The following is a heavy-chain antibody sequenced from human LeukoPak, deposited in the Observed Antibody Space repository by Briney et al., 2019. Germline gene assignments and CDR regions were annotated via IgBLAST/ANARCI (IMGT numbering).Heavy chain of an antibody. CDR1: GGSISSSSYY. CDR2: IHYSGST. V-gene: IGHV4-39*01. CDR3: ARHGGAARGYYYYMDV. J-gene: IGHJ6*03. D-gene: IGHD6-6*01. Sequence: SETLSLTCIVSGGSISSSSYYWGWIRQPPGKGLEWIGSIHYSGSTYYNPSLKSRVTTPVDTSKNQFSLKLSSVTAADTALYYCARHGGAARGYYYYMDVWGKGTTVTVSS.